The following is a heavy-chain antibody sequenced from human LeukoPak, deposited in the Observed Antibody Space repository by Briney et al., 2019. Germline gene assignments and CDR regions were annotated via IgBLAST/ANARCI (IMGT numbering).Heavy chain of an antibody. CDR2: INPNSGGT. V-gene: IGHV1-2*02. J-gene: IGHJ4*02. Sequence: ASVKVSCKACGYTFTGYYMHWVRQAPGQGLEWMGWINPNSGGTNDAQKFQGRVTMNRDTSISTAYMELSRLRSDDTAVYYCARDSGSGWQYRGQGTLVTVSS. CDR1: GYTFTGYY. D-gene: IGHD6-19*01. CDR3: ARDSGSGWQY.